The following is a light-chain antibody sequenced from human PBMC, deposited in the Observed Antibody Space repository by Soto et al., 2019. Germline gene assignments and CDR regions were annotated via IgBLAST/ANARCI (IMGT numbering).Light chain of an antibody. CDR1: SSDIGGYNY. J-gene: IGLJ1*01. CDR3: TSYAGRNNLV. Sequence: QSVRTQPPSASGSPGQSVPISCTWTSSDIGGYNYVSWYQQHPGKAPKLMIYEVTKRPSGVPDRFSASKSGNTASLTVSWLQAEDEADYYCTSYAGRNNLVFGTGTKVTVL. V-gene: IGLV2-8*01. CDR2: EVT.